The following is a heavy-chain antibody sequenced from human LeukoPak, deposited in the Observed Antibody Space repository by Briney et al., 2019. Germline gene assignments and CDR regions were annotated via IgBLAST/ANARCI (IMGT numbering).Heavy chain of an antibody. D-gene: IGHD2-15*01. Sequence: PGGSLRLSCAASGFTFSSYAMSWVRQAPGKGLEWVSAISGSGGSTYYADSVKGRFTISRDNSKNTLYLQMNSLRAEDTAVYYCAKDPISQNIVVVVAATLRWFDPWGQGTLVTVSS. CDR1: GFTFSSYA. J-gene: IGHJ5*02. CDR2: ISGSGGST. CDR3: AKDPISQNIVVVVAATLRWFDP. V-gene: IGHV3-23*01.